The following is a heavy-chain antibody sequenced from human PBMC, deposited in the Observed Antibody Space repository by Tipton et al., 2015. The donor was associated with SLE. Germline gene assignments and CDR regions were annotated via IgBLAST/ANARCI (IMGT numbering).Heavy chain of an antibody. CDR2: ISFIGNN. Sequence: TLSLTCTVSGASISDYDWTWIRQSPGKGLEWIGSISFIGNNDLKPSLKGRFTISRDNVKNMLYLEMNSLRAEDTGVYYCARVWFWGSSSAADYWGQGTLVTVSS. CDR3: ARVWFWGSSSAADY. CDR1: GASISDYD. D-gene: IGHD6-6*01. J-gene: IGHJ4*02. V-gene: IGHV4-59*12.